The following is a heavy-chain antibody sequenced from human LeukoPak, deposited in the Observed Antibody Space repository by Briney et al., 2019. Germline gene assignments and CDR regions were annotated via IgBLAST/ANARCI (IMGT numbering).Heavy chain of an antibody. Sequence: ASVKVSCKASGGTFGSYAISWVRQAPGQGLEWMGGIIPIFGTANYAQKFQGRVTITADESTSTAYMELSSLRSEDTAVYYCAREIRGYDVAFDIWGQGTMVTVSS. CDR2: IIPIFGTA. V-gene: IGHV1-69*13. D-gene: IGHD5-12*01. J-gene: IGHJ3*02. CDR1: GGTFGSYA. CDR3: AREIRGYDVAFDI.